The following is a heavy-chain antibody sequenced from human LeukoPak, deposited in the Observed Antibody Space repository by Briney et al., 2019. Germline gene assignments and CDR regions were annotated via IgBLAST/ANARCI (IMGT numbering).Heavy chain of an antibody. CDR2: IIPMVDTT. V-gene: IGHV1-69*04. Sequence: ASVKVSCEASGVTFSSYGISWVRQAPGQGLEWMGRIIPMVDTTSYPQNLQGRVTISADKSTGTAYMELSSLRSGDTAVYYCVRDYDTGGPQRNYFDFWGRGTLITVSS. J-gene: IGHJ4*02. D-gene: IGHD3-22*01. CDR1: GVTFSSYG. CDR3: VRDYDTGGPQRNYFDF.